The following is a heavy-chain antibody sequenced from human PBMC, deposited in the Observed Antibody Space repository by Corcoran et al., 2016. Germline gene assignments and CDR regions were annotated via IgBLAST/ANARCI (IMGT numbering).Heavy chain of an antibody. Sequence: QVQLVESGGGLVQPGRSLRLSCSASGFTFRNYGMHWVRQAPGKGLEWVTFIWYDGSNKYYVYSVEGRFTISRDNSKNTLSLKMNSLRAEDTAIEFCARDRDSSYYDLWGRGTLVTVSS. D-gene: IGHD2-15*01. CDR3: ARDRDSSYYDL. J-gene: IGHJ2*01. V-gene: IGHV3-33*01. CDR1: GFTFRNYG. CDR2: IWYDGSNK.